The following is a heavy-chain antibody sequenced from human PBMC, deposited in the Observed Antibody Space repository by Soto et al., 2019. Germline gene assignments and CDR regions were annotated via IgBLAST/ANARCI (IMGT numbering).Heavy chain of an antibody. V-gene: IGHV3-23*01. CDR2: ISGSGGST. J-gene: IGHJ4*02. D-gene: IGHD3-16*02. CDR3: ANHGGFMITFGGVIGN. CDR1: GFTFSSYA. Sequence: GGSLRLSCAASGFTFSSYAMSWVRQAPGKGLEWVSAISGSGGSTYYADSVKGRFTISRDNSKNTLYLQMNSLRAEDTAVYYCANHGGFMITFGGVIGNWGQGTLVTVSS.